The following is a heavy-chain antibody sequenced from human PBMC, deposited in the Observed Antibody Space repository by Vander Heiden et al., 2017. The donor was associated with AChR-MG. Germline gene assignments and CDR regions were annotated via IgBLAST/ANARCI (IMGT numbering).Heavy chain of an antibody. CDR1: GFSLSSARTG. V-gene: IGHV2-26*01. D-gene: IGHD3-16*01. Sequence: QVTLKESAPVLVKPTETLTLTCTVSGFSLSSARTGVSWIRQPPGKALEWLAHMLSNDEKSYSTSLKSRLTISKDTSKSQVVLTMNNMDPVDTATYYCARIVKERWGTNWFDPWGQGTLVTVSS. CDR3: ARIVKERWGTNWFDP. CDR2: MLSNDEK. J-gene: IGHJ5*02.